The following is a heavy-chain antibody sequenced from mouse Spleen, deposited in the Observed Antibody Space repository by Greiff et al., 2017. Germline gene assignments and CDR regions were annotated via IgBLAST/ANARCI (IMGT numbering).Heavy chain of an antibody. CDR1: GYTFTSYW. CDR3: ARDGNYFAY. J-gene: IGHJ3*01. Sequence: QVQLQQPGAELVKPGASVKLSCKASGYTFTSYWMHWVKQRPGQGLEWIGEIDPSDSYTNYNQKFKGKATLTVDKSSSTAYMQLSSLTSEDSAVYYCARDGNYFAYWGQGTLVTVSA. V-gene: IGHV1-69*02. CDR2: IDPSDSYT. D-gene: IGHD2-1*01.